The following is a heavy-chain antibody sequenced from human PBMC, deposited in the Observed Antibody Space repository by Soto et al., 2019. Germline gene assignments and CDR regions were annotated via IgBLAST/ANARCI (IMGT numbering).Heavy chain of an antibody. D-gene: IGHD6-13*01. J-gene: IGHJ4*02. CDR2: IYYSGST. CDR3: ARQPSIAAAGGIDY. CDR1: GGSISSSSYY. V-gene: IGHV4-39*01. Sequence: PSETLSLTCTVSGGSISSSSYYWGWIRQPPGKGLEWIGSIYYSGSTYYNPSLKSRVTISVDTSKNQFSLKLSSVTAADTAVYYCARQPSIAAAGGIDYWGQGTLVTVSS.